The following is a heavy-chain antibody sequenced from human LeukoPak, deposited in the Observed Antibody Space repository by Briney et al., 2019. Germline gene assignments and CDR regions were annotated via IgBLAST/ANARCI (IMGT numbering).Heavy chain of an antibody. J-gene: IGHJ6*02. CDR1: GYTFTSYY. D-gene: IGHD2-15*01. Sequence: ASVKVSCKASGYTFTSYYMHWVRQAPGQGLEWMGIINPSGGSTSYAQKFQGRVTMTRDTSTSTVYMELSSLRSEDTAVYYCAREVVVAAPYYYYGMDVWGQGTTVTV. CDR3: AREVVVAAPYYYYGMDV. V-gene: IGHV1-46*01. CDR2: INPSGGST.